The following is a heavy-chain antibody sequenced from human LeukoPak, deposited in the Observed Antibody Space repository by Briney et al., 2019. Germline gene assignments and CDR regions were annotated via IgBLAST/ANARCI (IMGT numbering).Heavy chain of an antibody. D-gene: IGHD2/OR15-2a*01. CDR1: GFTFSSYA. J-gene: IGHJ4*02. Sequence: GGSLRLSCAASGFTFSSYAMAWVRQAPGKGLEWVSGIVGSGDNTFYADSVKGRFTISRDNSKNTLYLQMNGLRAEDTAVYYCAKRDCVDSTTSAPLFDYWGQGTLVTVSS. CDR2: IVGSGDNT. V-gene: IGHV3-23*01. CDR3: AKRDCVDSTTSAPLFDY.